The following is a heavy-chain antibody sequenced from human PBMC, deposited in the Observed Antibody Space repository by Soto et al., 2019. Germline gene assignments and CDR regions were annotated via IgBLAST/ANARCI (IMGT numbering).Heavy chain of an antibody. CDR2: MNPNSGNT. CDR3: AGGLAWELHTRGMDV. CDR1: GYTFTSYD. V-gene: IGHV1-8*01. J-gene: IGHJ6*02. Sequence: QVQLVQSGAEVKKPGASVKVSCKASGYTFTSYDINWVRQATGQGLEWMGWMNPNSGNTGYAQKFQGRVTMTSNTSISTAYMELSSLRSEDTAVYYCAGGLAWELHTRGMDVWGQGTTVTVSS. D-gene: IGHD1-26*01.